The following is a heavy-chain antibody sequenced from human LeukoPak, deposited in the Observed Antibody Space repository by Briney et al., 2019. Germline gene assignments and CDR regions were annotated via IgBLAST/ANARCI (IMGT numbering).Heavy chain of an antibody. CDR2: IKQDGSEK. Sequence: GGSLRLSCAASGFTFSSYWMSWVRQAPGKGLEWVANIKQDGSEKYYVDSVKGRFTISRDNAKNSLYLQMNSLRAEDTAVYYCAGHSHCYTRCAFDIWGQGTMVTVSS. D-gene: IGHD2-2*02. CDR1: GFTFSSYW. J-gene: IGHJ3*02. V-gene: IGHV3-7*01. CDR3: AGHSHCYTRCAFDI.